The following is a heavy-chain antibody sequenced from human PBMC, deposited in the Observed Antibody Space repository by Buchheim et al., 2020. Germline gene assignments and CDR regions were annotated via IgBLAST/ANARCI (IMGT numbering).Heavy chain of an antibody. D-gene: IGHD1-1*01. CDR2: ISSSGGSI. Sequence: EVELVESGGGLVQPGGSLRLSCEASKFTLSPHSMNWVRQAPGKGLEWIAYISSSGGSIHYADSVKGRFTISRDNAKKSLYLQMNSLRDEDTAVYFCTTWTLWGQGTT. CDR3: TTWTL. V-gene: IGHV3-48*02. J-gene: IGHJ6*02. CDR1: KFTLSPHS.